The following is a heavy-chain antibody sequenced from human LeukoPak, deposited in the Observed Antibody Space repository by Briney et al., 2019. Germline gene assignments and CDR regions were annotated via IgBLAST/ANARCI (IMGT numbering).Heavy chain of an antibody. CDR1: GYTLTELS. V-gene: IGHV1-46*01. J-gene: IGHJ4*02. CDR3: AREGYSYAIDY. D-gene: IGHD5-18*01. CDR2: INPSGGST. Sequence: ASVKVSCKVSGYTLTELSMHWVRQAPGQGLEWMGIINPSGGSTSYAQKFQGRVTMTRDTSTSTVYMELSSLRSEDTAVYYCAREGYSYAIDYWGQGTLVTVSS.